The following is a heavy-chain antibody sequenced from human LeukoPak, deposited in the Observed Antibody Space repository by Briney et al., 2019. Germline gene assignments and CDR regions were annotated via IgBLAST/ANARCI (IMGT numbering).Heavy chain of an antibody. D-gene: IGHD2-8*01. V-gene: IGHV3-53*01. CDR2: IYSGGST. Sequence: GGSLRLSCAASGFTVSSNYMSWVRQAPGKGLEWVSIIYSGGSTFYADSVKGRFTISRDNSKNTLYLQMNSLRAEDTAVYYCARDRGPTYMYFQHWGQGILVTVSS. CDR1: GFTVSSNY. CDR3: ARDRGPTYMYFQH. J-gene: IGHJ1*01.